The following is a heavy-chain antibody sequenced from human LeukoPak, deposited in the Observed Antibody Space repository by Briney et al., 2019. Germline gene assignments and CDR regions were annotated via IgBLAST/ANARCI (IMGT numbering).Heavy chain of an antibody. V-gene: IGHV4-59*01. CDR2: IYHSGSS. CDR1: GGSMSSDY. Sequence: PSETLSLTCTVSGGSMSSDYWSWIRQPPGKGLEWLGYIYHSGSSFYNPSLKSRLTISIDTSKNQFSLKVMSVTAADTAVYYCARDRVAYSSSWSQGTLVTVSS. D-gene: IGHD6-13*01. J-gene: IGHJ4*02. CDR3: ARDRVAYSSS.